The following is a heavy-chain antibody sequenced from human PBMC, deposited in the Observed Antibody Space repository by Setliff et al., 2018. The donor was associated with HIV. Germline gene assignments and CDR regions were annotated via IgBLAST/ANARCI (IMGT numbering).Heavy chain of an antibody. V-gene: IGHV4-39*07. CDR2: VYYTGSI. CDR1: GGSVGSSSYY. D-gene: IGHD2-2*01. Sequence: SETLSLTCTVSGGSVGSSSYYWAWIRQPPGKGLEWIGSVYYTGSIKYNPSLESRVTISIDTSENQFSLRLTSVTAADTAVYYCARDDSIVLVPAIMRGDGFDFWGQGTMGTV. CDR3: ARDDSIVLVPAIMRGDGFDF. J-gene: IGHJ3*01.